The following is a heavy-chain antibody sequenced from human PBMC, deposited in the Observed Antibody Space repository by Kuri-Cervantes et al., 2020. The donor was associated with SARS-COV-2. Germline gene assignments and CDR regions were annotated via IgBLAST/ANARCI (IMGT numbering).Heavy chain of an antibody. V-gene: IGHV3-9*01. Sequence: GGSLRLSCAASGFTFDDYAMHWVRQAPGKGLEWVSGISWNSGSIGYADSVKGRFTISRDNSKNTLYLQMNSLRAEDTAVYYCARGRDDYDFWSGYENWFDPWGQGTLVTVSS. CDR2: ISWNSGSI. J-gene: IGHJ5*02. CDR3: ARGRDDYDFWSGYENWFDP. D-gene: IGHD3-3*01. CDR1: GFTFDDYA.